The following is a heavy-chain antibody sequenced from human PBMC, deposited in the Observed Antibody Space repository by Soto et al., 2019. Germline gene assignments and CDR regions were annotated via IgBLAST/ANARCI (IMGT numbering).Heavy chain of an antibody. J-gene: IGHJ4*02. V-gene: IGHV4-61*03. CDR3: ARLEVGLDY. Sequence: QVQLQESGPGLVKPSETLSLTCSVSGGSVSSGSYYWSWIRQSPEKGLEWIGYIYYTGGTKYNPSLTSRVTISADTCRNHFSLKLTSVTAADTAVYYCARLEVGLDYWGQGVLVTVSS. D-gene: IGHD2-2*01. CDR1: GGSVSSGSYY. CDR2: IYYTGGT.